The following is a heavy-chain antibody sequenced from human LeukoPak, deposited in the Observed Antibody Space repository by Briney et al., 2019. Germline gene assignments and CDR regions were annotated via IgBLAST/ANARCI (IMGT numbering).Heavy chain of an antibody. D-gene: IGHD3-22*01. J-gene: IGHJ4*02. CDR2: IYYSGSP. Sequence: PSETLSLTCTVSGGSISSYYWSWIRQPPGKGLEWIGYIYYSGSPNYNPPLKIRVTIAVDTSKIQFSLTLSSVTAADTAVYYCAVSGYPSDYWGQGTLVTVSS. V-gene: IGHV4-59*01. CDR3: AVSGYPSDY. CDR1: GGSISSYY.